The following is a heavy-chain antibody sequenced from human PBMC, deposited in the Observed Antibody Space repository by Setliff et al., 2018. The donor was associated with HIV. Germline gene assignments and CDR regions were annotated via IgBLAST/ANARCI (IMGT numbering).Heavy chain of an antibody. V-gene: IGHV1-18*01. CDR1: GYTFTNFG. D-gene: IGHD2-2*01. CDR3: ARWSCGRATCYASPYNWFEP. CDR2: VSPYNGHT. Sequence: ASVKVSCKASGYTFTNFGVGWVRQAPGQGLEWMGWVSPYNGHTKYAQRFQGRVTMSTDTSTSTIYMELTSLRSDDTAVYYCARWSCGRATCYASPYNWFEPWGQGTLVTVSS. J-gene: IGHJ5*02.